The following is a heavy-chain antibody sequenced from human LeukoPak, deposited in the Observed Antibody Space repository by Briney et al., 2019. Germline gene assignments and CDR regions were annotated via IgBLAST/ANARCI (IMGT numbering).Heavy chain of an antibody. CDR2: IYHSGST. D-gene: IGHD3-16*02. V-gene: IGHV4-4*02. J-gene: IGHJ4*02. CDR3: ARVSGGGVWGSYRLTDSFDY. CDR1: GGSISSSNW. Sequence: PSETLSLTCAVSGGSISSSNWWSWVRQPPGKGLEWIGEIYHSGSTNYNPSLKSRVTISVDKSKNQFSLKLSSVTAADTAVYYCARVSGGGVWGSYRLTDSFDYWGQGTLVTVSS.